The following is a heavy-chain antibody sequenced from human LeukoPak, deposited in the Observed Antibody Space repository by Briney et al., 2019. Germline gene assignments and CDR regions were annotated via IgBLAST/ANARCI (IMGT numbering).Heavy chain of an antibody. D-gene: IGHD5-24*01. CDR2: ISGNGDTI. J-gene: IGHJ4*02. CDR3: ARDGKATNDY. V-gene: IGHV3-64*02. CDR1: GFAFSTYA. Sequence: GGSLRLSCAASGFAFSTYAMQWVRQAPEKGLEYVSGISGNGDTIYYADSVKGRFTMSRDNSRNTLYLQMGSLRPEDTAVYYCARDGKATNDYWGQGTLVAVYS.